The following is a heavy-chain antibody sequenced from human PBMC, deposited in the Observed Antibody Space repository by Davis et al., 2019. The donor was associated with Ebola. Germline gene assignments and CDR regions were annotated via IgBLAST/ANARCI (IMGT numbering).Heavy chain of an antibody. Sequence: GESLKISCAASGFTFSSYAMSWVRQAPGKGLEWVSAISGSGGSTYYADSVKGRFTISRDNSKNTLYLQMNSLRAEDTAVYYCAKEGYSGYDYPGYWGQGTLVTVSS. CDR2: ISGSGGST. CDR3: AKEGYSGYDYPGY. V-gene: IGHV3-23*01. CDR1: GFTFSSYA. J-gene: IGHJ4*02. D-gene: IGHD5-12*01.